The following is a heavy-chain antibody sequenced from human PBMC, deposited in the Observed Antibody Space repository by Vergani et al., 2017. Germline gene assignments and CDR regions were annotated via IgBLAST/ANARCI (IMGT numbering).Heavy chain of an antibody. CDR2: INPSGGST. CDR3: ARDFGDFSDSSGYSKADAFDI. J-gene: IGHJ3*02. D-gene: IGHD3-22*01. Sequence: QVQLVQSGAAVKKPGASVKVSCKASGYTFTSYYMHWVRQAPGQGLEWMGIINPSGGSTSYAQKLQGRVTMTRDTSTSTVYMELSSPRSEETAVYYCARDFGDFSDSSGYSKADAFDIWGQGTMVTVAS. V-gene: IGHV1-46*03. CDR1: GYTFTSYY.